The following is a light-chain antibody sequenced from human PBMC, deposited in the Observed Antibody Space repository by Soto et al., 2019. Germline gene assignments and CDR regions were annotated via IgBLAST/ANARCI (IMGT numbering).Light chain of an antibody. V-gene: IGLV2-8*01. J-gene: IGLJ1*01. CDR1: SSDVGAYNF. CDR3: SAYAGSNNFV. CDR2: EVS. Sequence: QSALTQPASVSGSPGQSITISCTGTSSDVGAYNFVSWHQQHPGKAPKLMIYEVSQRPSGVPDRFSGSKSGNTASLTVSGLQTEDEADYYCSAYAGSNNFVFGSGTKVTVL.